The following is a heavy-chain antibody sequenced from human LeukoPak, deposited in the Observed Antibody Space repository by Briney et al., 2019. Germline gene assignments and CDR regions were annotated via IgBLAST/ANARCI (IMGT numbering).Heavy chain of an antibody. V-gene: IGHV4-59*01. CDR2: IYYSGST. CDR1: GGSISSYY. Sequence: SETLSLTCTVSGGSISSYYWSWIRQPPGKGLEWIGYIYYSGSTNYNPSLKSRVTISVDTSKNQFSLKLSSVTAADTAVYYCARTGTTRRRTNYYGSGADYYGMDVWGQGTTVTVSS. D-gene: IGHD3-10*01. J-gene: IGHJ6*02. CDR3: ARTGTTRRRTNYYGSGADYYGMDV.